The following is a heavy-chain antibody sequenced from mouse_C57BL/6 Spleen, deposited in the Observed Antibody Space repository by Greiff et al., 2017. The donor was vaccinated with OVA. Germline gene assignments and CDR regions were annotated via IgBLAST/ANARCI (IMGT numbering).Heavy chain of an antibody. CDR2: IHPSDSDT. CDR3: ARSPFTTVVEGNFDY. J-gene: IGHJ2*01. V-gene: IGHV1-74*01. Sequence: QVQLKQPGAELVKPGASVKVSCKASGYTFTSYWMHWVKQRPGQGLEWIGRIHPSDSDTNYNQKFKGKATLTVDKSSSTAYIQLSSLTSEDSAVYYCARSPFTTVVEGNFDYWGQGTTLTVSS. CDR1: GYTFTSYW. D-gene: IGHD1-1*01.